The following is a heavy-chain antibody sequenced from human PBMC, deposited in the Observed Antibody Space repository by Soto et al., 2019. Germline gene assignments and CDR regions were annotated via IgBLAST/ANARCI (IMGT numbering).Heavy chain of an antibody. V-gene: IGHV3-9*01. CDR1: GFTFDDYA. D-gene: IGHD1-26*01. J-gene: IGHJ6*02. Sequence: GGALRLFSAASGFTFDDYAMHWVRHATGKGLEWVSGISWNSGSIGYADSVKGRFTISRDNAKNSLYLQMNSLRAEDTALYYCAKDSYRAGYYSYGMEVWGQVSMVTV. CDR3: AKDSYRAGYYSYGMEV. CDR2: ISWNSGSI.